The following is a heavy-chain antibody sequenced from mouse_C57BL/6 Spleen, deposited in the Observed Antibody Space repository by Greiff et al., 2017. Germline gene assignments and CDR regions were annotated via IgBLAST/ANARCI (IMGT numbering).Heavy chain of an antibody. CDR2: IRSDGSN. J-gene: IGHJ4*01. V-gene: IGHV3-6*01. CDR3: AWICYDCERDYAKDY. D-gene: IGHD2-4*01. CDR1: GYSITSGYY. Sequence: EVQLVEPGPGLVKPSPSLSLSCSVTGYSITSGYYWYWIRQFPGNKLEWMGYIRSDGSNNSNPSLKNRISITRDTSTNQFFLKLNSVTTEDTATDYCAWICYDCERDYAKDYWGQGTSVTVSS.